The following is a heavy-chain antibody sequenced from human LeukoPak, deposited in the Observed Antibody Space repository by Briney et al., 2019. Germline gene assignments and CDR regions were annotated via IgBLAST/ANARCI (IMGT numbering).Heavy chain of an antibody. CDR1: GGSLSSYY. J-gene: IGHJ5*02. CDR2: IYYSGST. CDR3: ARHSITMVRGVISDWFDP. D-gene: IGHD3-10*01. Sequence: PSETLSLTCTVSGGSLSSYYWSWIRQPPGKGLEWIGYIYYSGSTNYNPSLKSRVTISVDTSKNQFSLKLSSVTAADTAVYYCARHSITMVRGVISDWFDPWGQGTLVTVSS. V-gene: IGHV4-59*08.